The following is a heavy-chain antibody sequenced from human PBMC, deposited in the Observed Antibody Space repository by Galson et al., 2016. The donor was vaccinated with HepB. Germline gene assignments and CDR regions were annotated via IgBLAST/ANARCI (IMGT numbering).Heavy chain of an antibody. D-gene: IGHD2-21*01. Sequence: SLRLSCAASGFTFSHSALTWIRQAPGKGLEWVPTISGNGGETFYADSVRGRFTISRDNSRKTLSLQMNSLRAEDTALYYCAKGGHYSPFDPWGQGTLVTVSS. CDR2: ISGNGGET. CDR3: AKGGHYSPFDP. CDR1: GFTFSHSA. J-gene: IGHJ5*02. V-gene: IGHV3-23*01.